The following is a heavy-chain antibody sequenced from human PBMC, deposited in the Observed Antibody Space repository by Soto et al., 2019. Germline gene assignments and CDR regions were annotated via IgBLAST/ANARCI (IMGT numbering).Heavy chain of an antibody. CDR2: IDPSDSYT. V-gene: IGHV5-10-1*01. J-gene: IGHJ5*02. D-gene: IGHD2-15*01. Sequence: EVQLVQSGAEVKKPGESLRISCKGSGYSFTSYWISWVRQMPGKGLEWMGRIDPSDSYTNYSPSFQGHVTISADKSISTAYLQGSSLKASDTAMYYCARWGYCSGGSCYGFDPWGQGTLVTVSS. CDR1: GYSFTSYW. CDR3: ARWGYCSGGSCYGFDP.